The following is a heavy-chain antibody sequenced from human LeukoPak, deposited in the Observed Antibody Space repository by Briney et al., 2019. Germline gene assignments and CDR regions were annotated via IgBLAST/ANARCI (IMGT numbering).Heavy chain of an antibody. Sequence: GGSLRLSCAAPGFTFSSYSMNWVRQAPGKGLEWVSSISSSSSYIYYADSVKGRFTISRDNSKNTLYLQMNSLRAEDTAVYYCARENLNWGIDYWGQGTLVTVSS. V-gene: IGHV3-21*01. J-gene: IGHJ4*02. CDR2: ISSSSSYI. D-gene: IGHD7-27*01. CDR3: ARENLNWGIDY. CDR1: GFTFSSYS.